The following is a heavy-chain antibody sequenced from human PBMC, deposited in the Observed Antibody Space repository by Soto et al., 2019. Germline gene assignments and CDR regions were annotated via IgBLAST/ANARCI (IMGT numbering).Heavy chain of an antibody. J-gene: IGHJ6*02. Sequence: ASVKVSCKASRGTFSSYTISWVRQATGQGLEWMGGIIPIFGTANYAQKFQGRVTITADKSTSTAYMELSSLRSEDTAVYYCARGAILERGYYGMDVWGQGTTVTVSS. CDR1: RGTFSSYT. CDR3: ARGAILERGYYGMDV. CDR2: IIPIFGTA. V-gene: IGHV1-69*06. D-gene: IGHD3-3*01.